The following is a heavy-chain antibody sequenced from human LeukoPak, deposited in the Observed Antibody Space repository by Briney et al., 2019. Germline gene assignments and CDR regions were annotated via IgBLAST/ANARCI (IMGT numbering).Heavy chain of an antibody. CDR3: AREGFDY. CDR1: GYTFTSYD. J-gene: IGHJ4*02. CDR2: MNPNSGNS. Sequence: ASVKVSCKASGYTFTSYDINWVRQATGQGLEWMGWMNPNSGNSGYAQKFQGRVTITTDTSISTAYMELRSLRSEDTALYYCAREGFDYWGQGTLVTVSS. V-gene: IGHV1-8*02.